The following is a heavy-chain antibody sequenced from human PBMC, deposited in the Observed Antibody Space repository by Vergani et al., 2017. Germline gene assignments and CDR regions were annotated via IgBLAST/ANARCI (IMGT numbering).Heavy chain of an antibody. J-gene: IGHJ4*02. V-gene: IGHV3-33*01. Sequence: QVQLVESGGGVVQPGRSLRLSCAASGFTFSSDGMHWVRQAPGKGVGWVAVIWYDGSNKYYADSVKGGFSISRDNSKNTLYLQMNSLSAEDTAVYYCARALYPRGGYFDYWGQGTLVTVSS. CDR1: GFTFSSDG. D-gene: IGHD2-15*01. CDR3: ARALYPRGGYFDY. CDR2: IWYDGSNK.